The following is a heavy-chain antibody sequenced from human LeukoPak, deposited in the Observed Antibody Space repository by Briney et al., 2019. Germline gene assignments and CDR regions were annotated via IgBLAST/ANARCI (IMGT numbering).Heavy chain of an antibody. CDR3: ARDYILTGYSDY. V-gene: IGHV3-21*01. CDR2: ISSSSSFI. CDR1: GFTFSIYS. D-gene: IGHD3-9*01. J-gene: IGHJ4*02. Sequence: GGSLRLSCGASGFTFSIYSMNWVRQAPGKGLEWVSSISSSSSFIYYADSVKGRFTISRDNAKNSLYLQMSSLRAEDTAVYYCARDYILTGYSDYWGQGTLVTVSS.